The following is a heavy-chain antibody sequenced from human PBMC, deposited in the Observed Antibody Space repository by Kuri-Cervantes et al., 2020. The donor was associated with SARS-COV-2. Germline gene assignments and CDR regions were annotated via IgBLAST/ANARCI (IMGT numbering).Heavy chain of an antibody. V-gene: IGHV3-7*01. J-gene: IGHJ4*02. Sequence: GESLKISCAASGFTFSSYWMSWVRQAPGKGLEWVANIKQDGSEKYYVDSVKGRFTISRDNAKNSLNLQMNSLRAEDTAVYYCASETPLTTGFDYWGQGTLVTVSS. CDR1: GFTFSSYW. D-gene: IGHD4-17*01. CDR2: IKQDGSEK. CDR3: ASETPLTTGFDY.